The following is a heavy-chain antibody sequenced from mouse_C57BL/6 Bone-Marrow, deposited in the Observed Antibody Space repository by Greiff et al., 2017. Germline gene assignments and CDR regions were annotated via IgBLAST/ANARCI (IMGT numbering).Heavy chain of an antibody. J-gene: IGHJ4*01. Sequence: EVKVEESGGGLVKPGGSLKLSCAASGFTFSSYAMSWVRQTPEKRLEWVATISDGGSYTYYPDNVKGRFTISRDNAKNNLYLQMSHLKSEDTAMYYCARGTVYYAMDYWGQGTSVTVSS. D-gene: IGHD4-1*01. CDR1: GFTFSSYA. V-gene: IGHV5-4*03. CDR2: ISDGGSYT. CDR3: ARGTVYYAMDY.